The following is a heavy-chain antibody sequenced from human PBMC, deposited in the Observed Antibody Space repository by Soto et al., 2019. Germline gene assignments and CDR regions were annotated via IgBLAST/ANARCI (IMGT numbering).Heavy chain of an antibody. J-gene: IGHJ4*02. Sequence: GGSLRLSCVVSGFTVSSNYMSWVRQAPGKGLEWVSVIYSGGSTYYADSVKGRFTISRDNSKNTLYLQMNSLRAEDTAVYYCARDHYYDSSGFDYWGQGALVTVSS. D-gene: IGHD3-22*01. CDR1: GFTVSSNY. V-gene: IGHV3-53*01. CDR2: IYSGGST. CDR3: ARDHYYDSSGFDY.